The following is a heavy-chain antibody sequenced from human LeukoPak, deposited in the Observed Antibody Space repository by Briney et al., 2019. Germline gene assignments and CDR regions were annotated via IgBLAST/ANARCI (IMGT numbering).Heavy chain of an antibody. CDR3: ATLRVNWFDP. D-gene: IGHD4/OR15-4a*01. J-gene: IGHJ5*02. CDR1: GGSISSYY. V-gene: IGHV4-59*01. Sequence: PSETLSLTCTVSGGSISSYYWSWIRQPPGKGLEWIGYIYYSGSTNYNPSLKSRVTISVDTSKNQFSLKLSSVTAADTAVYYCATLRVNWFDPWGQGTLVTVSS. CDR2: IYYSGST.